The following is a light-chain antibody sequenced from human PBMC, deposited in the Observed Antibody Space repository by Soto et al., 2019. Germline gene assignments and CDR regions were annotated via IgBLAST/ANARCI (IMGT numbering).Light chain of an antibody. J-gene: IGKJ4*02. CDR1: QSVGST. V-gene: IGKV3-15*01. CDR3: QQYSSSLT. Sequence: EIFMTQSPATLSVFPGERVILSCRASQSVGSTLAWYQQKPGQAPRLLIRGASTRATGVPARFSGSGSGTEFTITISSLQSEDFAVYYCQQYSSSLTFGGGTTLEIK. CDR2: GAS.